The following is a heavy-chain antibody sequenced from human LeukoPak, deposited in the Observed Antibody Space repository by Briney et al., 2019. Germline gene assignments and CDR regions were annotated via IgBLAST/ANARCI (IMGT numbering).Heavy chain of an antibody. CDR2: INHSGST. CDR1: GGSFSGYY. J-gene: IGHJ2*01. CDR3: ARGYREWYFDL. Sequence: KTSETLSLTCAVYGGSFSGYYWSWIRQPPGKGLEWIGEINHSGSTNYNPSLKSRVTISVDTSKNQFSLKLSSVTAADTAVYYCARGYREWYFDLWGRGTLVTVSS. D-gene: IGHD1-26*01. V-gene: IGHV4-34*01.